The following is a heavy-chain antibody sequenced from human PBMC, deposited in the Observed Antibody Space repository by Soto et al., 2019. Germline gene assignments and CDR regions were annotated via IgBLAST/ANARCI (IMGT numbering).Heavy chain of an antibody. J-gene: IGHJ4*02. V-gene: IGHV4-31*03. CDR1: GGSLNSASYH. CDR2: IFYTGST. D-gene: IGHD4-17*01. CDR3: ARLDYGDSAFDS. Sequence: QVQLQESGPGLVQPSETLSLTCSVSGGSLNSASYHWSWLRQHPGKGLEFIGYIFYTGSTYYNPSLETRLTISVDTSKNHVALRLIAVTAADTAVYYCARLDYGDSAFDSWGRGILVTVSS.